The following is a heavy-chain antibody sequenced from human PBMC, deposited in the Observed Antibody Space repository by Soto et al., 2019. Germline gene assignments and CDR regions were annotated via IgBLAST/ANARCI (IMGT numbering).Heavy chain of an antibody. V-gene: IGHV4-59*01. J-gene: IGHJ6*03. D-gene: IGHD2-2*01. CDR3: ARVRVVPAARGYYYYYYMDV. CDR2: IYYSGST. CDR1: GGSISSYY. Sequence: PSETLSLTCTVSGGSISSYYWSWIRQPPGKGLEWIGYIYYSGSTNYNPSLKSRVTISVDTSKNQFSLKLSSVTAADTAVYYCARVRVVPAARGYYYYYYMDVWGKGTTVTVSS.